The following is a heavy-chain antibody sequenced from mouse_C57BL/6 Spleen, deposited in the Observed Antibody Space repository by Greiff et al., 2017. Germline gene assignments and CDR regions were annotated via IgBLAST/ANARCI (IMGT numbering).Heavy chain of an antibody. J-gene: IGHJ1*03. CDR1: GFNIKDDY. CDR2: IDPENGDT. V-gene: IGHV14-4*01. Sequence: EVKLVESGAELVRPGASVKLSCTASGFNIKDDYMHWVKQRPEQGLEWIGWIDPENGDTESASKFQGKATITADTSSNTAYLQLSSLTSEDTAVYYCTTSNYEVWGTGTTVTVAS. CDR3: TTSNYEV.